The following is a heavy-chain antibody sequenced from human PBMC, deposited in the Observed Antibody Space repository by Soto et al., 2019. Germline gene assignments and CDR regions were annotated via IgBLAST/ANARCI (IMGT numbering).Heavy chain of an antibody. CDR3: AREWAALMDYYYGTDV. CDR1: GGTFSRYA. Sequence: QVQLVQSGAEVKKPGSSVKVSCKASGGTFSRYAISWVRQAPGQGLEWMGGIIPIFGTANYAQKFQGRVTITADESGSKGYMELSSLRSEETAVYYCAREWAALMDYYYGTDVWDQGTTVTVAS. J-gene: IGHJ6*02. D-gene: IGHD6-25*01. CDR2: IIPIFGTA. V-gene: IGHV1-69*12.